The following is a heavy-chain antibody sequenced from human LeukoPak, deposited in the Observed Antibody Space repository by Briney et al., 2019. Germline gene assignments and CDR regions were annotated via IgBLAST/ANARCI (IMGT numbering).Heavy chain of an antibody. CDR3: AKWGYSYGSRYYYFDY. D-gene: IGHD5-18*01. J-gene: IGHJ4*02. CDR1: GFTFSSYA. CDR2: ISGSGGST. V-gene: IGHV3-23*01. Sequence: GGSLRLSCAASGFTFSSYAMSWVRQAPGKGLEWVSAISGSGGSTYYADSVKGRFTISRDNSKNTLYLQMNSLRAEDTAVYYCAKWGYSYGSRYYYFDYRGQGTLVTVSS.